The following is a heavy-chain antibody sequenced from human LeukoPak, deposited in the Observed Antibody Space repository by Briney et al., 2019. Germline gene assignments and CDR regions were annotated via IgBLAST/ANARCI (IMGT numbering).Heavy chain of an antibody. J-gene: IGHJ3*01. D-gene: IGHD3-22*01. CDR1: GGSISSASYF. Sequence: SETLSLTCTVSGGSISSASYFWGWIRQPPGKGLEWIGTLYYSGSTYYSASHKSRVTMSGDTSRNQFSLRLSSVNAADTAVYYCAKAGVRYSDSSALYAFDFWGPGTMVTVSS. CDR2: LYYSGST. V-gene: IGHV4-39*01. CDR3: AKAGVRYSDSSALYAFDF.